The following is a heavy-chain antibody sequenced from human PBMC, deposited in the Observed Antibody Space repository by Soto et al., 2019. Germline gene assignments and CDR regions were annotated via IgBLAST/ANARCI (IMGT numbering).Heavy chain of an antibody. J-gene: IGHJ6*03. CDR2: IIPILNIA. CDR3: ARVPETGTVTNGVYYYMDV. D-gene: IGHD4-17*01. CDR1: GGTFSNHT. Sequence: QVQLVQSGAEVRKPGSSVKVSCKASGGTFSNHTISWVRQAPGQGLEWMGRIIPILNIANYAQKFEGRVTITADKSTITAYMELSSLRSEDTVLYYCARVPETGTVTNGVYYYMDVWGKGTTVTVSS. V-gene: IGHV1-69*02.